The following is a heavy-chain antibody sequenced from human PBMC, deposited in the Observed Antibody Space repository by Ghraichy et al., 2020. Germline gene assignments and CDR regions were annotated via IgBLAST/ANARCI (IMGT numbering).Heavy chain of an antibody. CDR3: ARETCSGGSCTRAGGAFDI. Sequence: GESLNISCAASGFTFSSYWMSWVRQAPGKGLEWVANIKQDGSEKYYVDSVKGRFTISRDNAKNSLYLQMNSLRAEDTAVYYCARETCSGGSCTRAGGAFDIWGQGTMVTVSS. D-gene: IGHD2-15*01. CDR1: GFTFSSYW. J-gene: IGHJ3*02. V-gene: IGHV3-7*01. CDR2: IKQDGSEK.